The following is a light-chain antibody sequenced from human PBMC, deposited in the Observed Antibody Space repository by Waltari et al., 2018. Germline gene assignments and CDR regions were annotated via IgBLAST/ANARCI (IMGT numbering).Light chain of an antibody. CDR3: QQYYSHPTT. V-gene: IGKV4-1*01. J-gene: IGKJ1*01. Sequence: DIVLTQSPKSLAVSLGERATINCKSRQGVFWSSNNKNYLAWYQQKAGQPPRLLFYWASTRESGVPDRFRASGSGTDVNLTISSRQPEDVATYYCQQYYSHPTTFGQGTNVE. CDR2: WAS. CDR1: QGVFWSSNNKNY.